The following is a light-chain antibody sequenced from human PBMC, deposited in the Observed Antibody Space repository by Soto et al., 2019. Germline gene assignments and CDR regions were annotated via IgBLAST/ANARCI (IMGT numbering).Light chain of an antibody. Sequence: EIVLTESPGTLSLSPGERASVSCRASQSVSNNYLAWYQQKPGQAPRLLIYGASNRATGIPDRFSGSGSGTDFTLTISRLEPEDFAVYYCQQSGSSGTFGQGTKVDNK. CDR2: GAS. V-gene: IGKV3-20*01. CDR1: QSVSNNY. J-gene: IGKJ1*01. CDR3: QQSGSSGT.